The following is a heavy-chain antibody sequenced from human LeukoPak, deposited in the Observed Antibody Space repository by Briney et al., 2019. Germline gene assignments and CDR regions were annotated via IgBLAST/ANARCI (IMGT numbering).Heavy chain of an antibody. CDR3: ARVPAAMDPPYFDY. Sequence: SETLSLTCTVSGGSVSSGSYYWSWIRQPPGKGLEWLGYIYYSGSTNYNPSLKSRVTISVDTSKNQSSLKLSSVTAADTAVYYCARVPAAMDPPYFDYWGQGTPVTVSS. D-gene: IGHD2-2*01. CDR1: GGSVSSGSYY. J-gene: IGHJ4*02. CDR2: IYYSGST. V-gene: IGHV4-61*01.